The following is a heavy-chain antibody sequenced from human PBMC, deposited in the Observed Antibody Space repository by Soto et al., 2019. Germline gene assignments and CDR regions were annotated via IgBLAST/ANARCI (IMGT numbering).Heavy chain of an antibody. CDR3: AKDRYYDFWSGYLANYYYYGMDV. CDR1: GFTFSSYA. Sequence: QPGGSLRLSCAASGFTFSSYAMSWVRQAPGKGLEWVSAISGSGGSTYYADSVKGRFTISRDNSKNTLYLQMNSLRAEDTAVYYCAKDRYYDFWSGYLANYYYYGMDVWGQGTTVTVSS. D-gene: IGHD3-3*01. J-gene: IGHJ6*02. CDR2: ISGSGGST. V-gene: IGHV3-23*01.